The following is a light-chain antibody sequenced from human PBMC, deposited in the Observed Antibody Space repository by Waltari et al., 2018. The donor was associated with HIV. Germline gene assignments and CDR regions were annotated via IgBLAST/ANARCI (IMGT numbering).Light chain of an antibody. J-gene: IGLJ2*01. CDR2: EFS. Sequence: QSALTQPASVSGSPGQSITISCTGTTSDVGTYDFVSWYQQHPGKAPKLIIFEFSERPSGVSDRFSGSKSGNTASLTISGLQADDEADYYCCSFAASSTLLFGGGTRLTVL. V-gene: IGLV2-23*02. CDR1: TSDVGTYDF. CDR3: CSFAASSTLL.